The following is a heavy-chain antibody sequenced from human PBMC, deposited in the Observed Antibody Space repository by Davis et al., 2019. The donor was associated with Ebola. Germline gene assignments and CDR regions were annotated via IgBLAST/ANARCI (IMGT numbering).Heavy chain of an antibody. D-gene: IGHD3-22*01. V-gene: IGHV4-59*08. J-gene: IGHJ3*02. CDR2: IYYSGST. CDR3: ARRQYYYDSSGYHIGAFDI. CDR1: GGSFSDYY. Sequence: MPGGSLRLSCAVYGGSFSDYYWSWIRQPPGKGLEWIGYIYYSGSTNYNPSLKRRVTIPVDTSKNQFSLKLSSVTAADTAVYYCARRQYYYDSSGYHIGAFDIWGQGTMVTVSS.